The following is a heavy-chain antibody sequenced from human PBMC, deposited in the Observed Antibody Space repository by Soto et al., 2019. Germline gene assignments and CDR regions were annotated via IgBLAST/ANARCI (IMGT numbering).Heavy chain of an antibody. V-gene: IGHV1-69*12. CDR3: AGDQDVSNYHGMDV. CDR1: GGTFSSYA. Sequence: QVQLVQSGAEVKKPGSSVKVSCKASGGTFSSYAISWVRQAPGQGLEWMGGIIPIFGTANYAQKFQGRVPITADESTSTAYMGLSSLRSEDTAVYYFAGDQDVSNYHGMDVWGQGTTVTVSS. D-gene: IGHD3-22*01. CDR2: IIPIFGTA. J-gene: IGHJ6*02.